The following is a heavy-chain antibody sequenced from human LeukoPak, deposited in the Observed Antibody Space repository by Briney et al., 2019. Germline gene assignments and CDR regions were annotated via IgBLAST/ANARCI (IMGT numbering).Heavy chain of an antibody. Sequence: GESLKISCKGSGYSFTSYWIGWVRQIPGKGLEWMGIIYPGDSDTRYSPSFQGQVTISADKSISTAYLQWSSLKASDTAMYYCARHREDTAMVGFDAFDIWGQGTMVTVSS. D-gene: IGHD5-18*01. CDR1: GYSFTSYW. CDR3: ARHREDTAMVGFDAFDI. V-gene: IGHV5-51*01. CDR2: IYPGDSDT. J-gene: IGHJ3*02.